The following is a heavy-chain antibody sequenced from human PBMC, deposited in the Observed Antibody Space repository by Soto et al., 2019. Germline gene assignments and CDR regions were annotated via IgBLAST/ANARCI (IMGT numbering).Heavy chain of an antibody. CDR2: LWSNGRNQ. V-gene: IGHV3-33*01. D-gene: IGHD1-1*01. J-gene: IGHJ3*02. CDR1: GLSFSTCG. Sequence: QVQLVESGGGVVQPGGSLRLSCRASGLSFSTCGMHWVRQAPGRGLEWVTVLWSNGRNQYYTDSVKGRFTFSRDDSKNTLYLQMDSLRAEDTAVYYCVRERVPFDAFDIWGEGMMVVVSS. CDR3: VRERVPFDAFDI.